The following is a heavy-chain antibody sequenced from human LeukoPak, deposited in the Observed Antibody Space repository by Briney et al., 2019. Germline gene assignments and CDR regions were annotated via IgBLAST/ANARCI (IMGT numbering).Heavy chain of an antibody. CDR2: IWYDGNNK. D-gene: IGHD6-13*01. J-gene: IGHJ1*01. V-gene: IGHV3-33*08. CDR1: GFTFSSSW. Sequence: GGSLRLSCAASGFTFSSSWMHWVRQAPGKGLEWVAVIWYDGNNKYYADSVKGRFTISRDNSKNTLYLQMNSLRAEDTAVYYCAREADIAAGATCFQSWGQGTRVTVSS. CDR3: AREADIAAGATCFQS.